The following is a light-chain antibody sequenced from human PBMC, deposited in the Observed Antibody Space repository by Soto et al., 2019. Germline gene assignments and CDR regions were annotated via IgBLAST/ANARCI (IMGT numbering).Light chain of an antibody. J-gene: IGKJ4*01. V-gene: IGKV3-11*01. Sequence: EIVLTQSPATLSLSAGERATLSCRASQSVSSFLAWYQQKPGQAPRLLIYDASDRATGIPTRFSGSGSGTDFTLTISSLEPEDFAVYYCQQRSNWPLTFGGGTKVEMK. CDR1: QSVSSF. CDR2: DAS. CDR3: QQRSNWPLT.